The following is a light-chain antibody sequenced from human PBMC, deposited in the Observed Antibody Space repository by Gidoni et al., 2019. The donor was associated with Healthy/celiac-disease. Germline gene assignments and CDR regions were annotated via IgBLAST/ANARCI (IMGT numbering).Light chain of an antibody. CDR2: DAS. V-gene: IGKV3-11*01. CDR1: QSVSSY. Sequence: EICSTPPPAALSLSPGERATLSCRASQSVSSYLAWYQQKPGQAPRLLIYDASNRATGIPARFSGSGSGTDFTLTISSLEPEDFAVYYCQQRSNWPPYTFGQGTKLEIK. CDR3: QQRSNWPPYT. J-gene: IGKJ2*01.